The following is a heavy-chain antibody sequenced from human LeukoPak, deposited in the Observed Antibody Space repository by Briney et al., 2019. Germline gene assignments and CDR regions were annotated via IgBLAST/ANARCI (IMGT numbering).Heavy chain of an antibody. D-gene: IGHD5-18*01. CDR2: ISSGSTYI. J-gene: IGHJ4*02. CDR3: ARGYSYGASGFDY. V-gene: IGHV3-21*01. Sequence: PGGSLRLSCAASGFTFSSYGMNWVRQTPGKGLEWVSSISSGSTYIYYADSVKGRFTISRDNAKNSLYLQMNSLRAEDTAVYYCARGYSYGASGFDYWGQGTLVTVSS. CDR1: GFTFSSYG.